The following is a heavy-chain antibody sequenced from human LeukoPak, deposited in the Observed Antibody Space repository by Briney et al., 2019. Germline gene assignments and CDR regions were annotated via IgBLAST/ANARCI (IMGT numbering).Heavy chain of an antibody. D-gene: IGHD2-15*01. CDR2: ISSSSSYI. CDR1: GFTFSSYN. Sequence: GGSLRLSCAASGFTFSSYNMNWVRQAPGKRLEWVSSISSSSSYIYYADSVKGRFTISRDNAKNSLYLQMNSLRAEDTAVYYCAREEDCSGGSCYAPRWSYYYYGMDVWGQGTTVTVSS. CDR3: AREEDCSGGSCYAPRWSYYYYGMDV. V-gene: IGHV3-21*01. J-gene: IGHJ6*02.